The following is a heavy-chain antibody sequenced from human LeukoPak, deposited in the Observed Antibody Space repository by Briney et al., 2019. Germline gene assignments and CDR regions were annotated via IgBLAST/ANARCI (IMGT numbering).Heavy chain of an antibody. J-gene: IGHJ4*02. CDR2: IKQDGSEK. Sequence: GGSLRLSCAASGFTFSSYWMSWVRQAPGKGLEWVANIKQDGSEKYYVDSVKGRFTISRGNAKNSLYLQMNSLRAEDMAFYYCVKDSRPFLGFYFDYWGQGTLLTVSS. CDR3: VKDSRPFLGFYFDY. D-gene: IGHD3-3*02. CDR1: GFTFSSYW. V-gene: IGHV3-7*03.